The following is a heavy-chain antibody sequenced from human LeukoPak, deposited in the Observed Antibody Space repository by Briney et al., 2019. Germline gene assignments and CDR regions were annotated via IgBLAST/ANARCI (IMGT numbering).Heavy chain of an antibody. J-gene: IGHJ6*03. Sequence: GGSLTLSCAASGFTFSSYAMSWVRQPPGKGLEWVAAISGSDGSTYYADSVKGRFTISRDNSKNTLYLQMNSLRVEDTAVYYCARDMADTAMPNCYYYYMDVWGKGTTVTVSS. CDR1: GFTFSSYA. CDR2: ISGSDGST. D-gene: IGHD5-18*01. V-gene: IGHV3-23*01. CDR3: ARDMADTAMPNCYYYYMDV.